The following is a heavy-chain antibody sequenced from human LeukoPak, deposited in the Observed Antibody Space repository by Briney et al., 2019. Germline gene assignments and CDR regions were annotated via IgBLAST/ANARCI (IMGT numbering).Heavy chain of an antibody. V-gene: IGHV3-30*02. CDR2: IRYDGSND. CDR3: AKMDYSNTIFDY. Sequence: PGGSLRLSCAASEFTFSSYGMHWVRQAPGKGLEWVAFIRYDGSNDFYADSVKGRFTISRDNSKNTLYLQMNSLRGEDTAVYYCAKMDYSNTIFDYWSQGTLVTVSS. J-gene: IGHJ4*02. D-gene: IGHD4-11*01. CDR1: EFTFSSYG.